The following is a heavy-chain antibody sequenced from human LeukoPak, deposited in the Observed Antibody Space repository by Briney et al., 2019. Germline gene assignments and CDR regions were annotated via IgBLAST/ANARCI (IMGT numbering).Heavy chain of an antibody. V-gene: IGHV4-34*01. CDR3: ARSGWGSRPRLVRALGY. CDR1: GGSFSGYY. Sequence: PSETLSLTSAVYGGSFSGYYWSWIRQPPGKGLEWIGEINHSGSTNYNPSLKSRVTISVDTSKNQFSLKLSSVTAADTAVYYCARSGWGSRPRLVRALGYWGQGTLVTVSS. D-gene: IGHD3-16*01. J-gene: IGHJ4*02. CDR2: INHSGST.